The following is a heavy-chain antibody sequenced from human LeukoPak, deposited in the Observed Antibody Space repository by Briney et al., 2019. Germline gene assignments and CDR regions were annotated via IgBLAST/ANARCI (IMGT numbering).Heavy chain of an antibody. Sequence: PGGSLRLSCAASGFTFSNFWMHWVRQAPGKGPVWVSRIDSDVRSTTYADSVKGRFTISRDNAKNTLYLQMNSLRAEDTAAYYCARGTGYGIFDIWGQGTMVTVSS. CDR2: IDSDVRST. J-gene: IGHJ3*02. CDR1: GFTFSNFW. D-gene: IGHD2-8*01. V-gene: IGHV3-74*01. CDR3: ARGTGYGIFDI.